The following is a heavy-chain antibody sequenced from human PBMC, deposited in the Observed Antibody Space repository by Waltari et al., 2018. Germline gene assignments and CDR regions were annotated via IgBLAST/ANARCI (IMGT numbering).Heavy chain of an antibody. CDR1: GGSFSGYY. CDR3: APVRVGASNAFDI. D-gene: IGHD1-26*01. J-gene: IGHJ3*02. Sequence: QVQLQQWGAGLLKPSETLSLTCAVYGGSFSGYYWSWIRQPPGKGLEWIGEINHSGSTNSNPSLTSRVTISVDTSKNQFSLKLSSVTAADTAVYYCAPVRVGASNAFDIWGQGTMVTVSS. CDR2: INHSGST. V-gene: IGHV4-34*01.